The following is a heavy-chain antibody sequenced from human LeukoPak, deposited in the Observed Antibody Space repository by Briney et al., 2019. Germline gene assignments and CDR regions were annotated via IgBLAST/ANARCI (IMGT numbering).Heavy chain of an antibody. J-gene: IGHJ4*02. CDR3: ARGYLIDY. V-gene: IGHV3-66*01. CDR1: GFTVNSNY. CDR2: VYSGDRT. D-gene: IGHD1-26*01. Sequence: GGSLRLSCAASGFTVNSNYMSWVRQAPGKGLEWVSVVYSGDRTYYADSVKGRFTISRNDSTNTLYLLMNSLRAEDTAVYYCARGYLIDYWGQGTLVTVSS.